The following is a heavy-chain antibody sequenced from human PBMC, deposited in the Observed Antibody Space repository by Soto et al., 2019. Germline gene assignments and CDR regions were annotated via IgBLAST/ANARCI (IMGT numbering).Heavy chain of an antibody. CDR3: AKDGYKYKYYSDY. D-gene: IGHD5-18*01. CDR1: GFSFSRYG. J-gene: IGHJ4*02. Sequence: GGSLRLSCAACGFSFSRYGIHWVRQAPGKGLEWVAVISKDGGDKEYAESVKGRCTISRENSKSTVYLQMNSLRVEDTAVYYCAKDGYKYKYYSDYWGQGTLVTVSS. V-gene: IGHV3-30*18. CDR2: ISKDGGDK.